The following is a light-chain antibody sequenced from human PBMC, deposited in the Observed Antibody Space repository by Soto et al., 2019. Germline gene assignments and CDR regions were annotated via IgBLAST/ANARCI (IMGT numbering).Light chain of an antibody. CDR3: SSYTTRNTEV. CDR2: DVT. Sequence: QSVLTQPASVSGSPGQSISISCIGTSSDVGAFNYVSWYQHHPGKAHQLIIYDVTSRPSGVSNRFSASKSGNTASLTISGLQAEDEADYYCSSYTTRNTEVFGTGT. CDR1: SSDVGAFNY. J-gene: IGLJ1*01. V-gene: IGLV2-14*03.